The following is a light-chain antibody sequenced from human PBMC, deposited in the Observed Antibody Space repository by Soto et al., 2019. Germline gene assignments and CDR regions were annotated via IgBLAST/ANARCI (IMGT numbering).Light chain of an antibody. CDR2: LDS. Sequence: SYELTQPPSVSVSPGQTATITCSGDKLDNKYTYWFQQKPGQSPVLVIYLDSKRPSGIPERFSGSNSGNTATLTIAGTQAMDEADFYCQAWDSGSVVFGGGTKLTVL. CDR1: KLDNKY. J-gene: IGLJ2*01. CDR3: QAWDSGSVV. V-gene: IGLV3-1*01.